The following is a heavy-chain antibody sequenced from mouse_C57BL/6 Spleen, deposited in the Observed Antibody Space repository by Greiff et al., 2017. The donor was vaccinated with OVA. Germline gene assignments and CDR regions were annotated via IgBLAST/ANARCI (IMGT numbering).Heavy chain of an antibody. CDR3: ARCPSTGEDY. CDR2: IRNKANGYTT. CDR1: GFTFTDYY. D-gene: IGHD4-1*02. Sequence: EVQVVESGGGLVQPGGSLSLSCAASGFTFTDYYMSWVRQPPGKALEWLGFIRNKANGYTTEYSASVKGRFTISRDNSQSILYLQMNALRAEDSATYYCARCPSTGEDYWGQGTTLTVSS. V-gene: IGHV7-3*01. J-gene: IGHJ2*01.